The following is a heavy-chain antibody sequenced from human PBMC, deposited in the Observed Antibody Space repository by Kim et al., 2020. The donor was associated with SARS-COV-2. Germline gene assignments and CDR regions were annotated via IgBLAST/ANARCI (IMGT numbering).Heavy chain of an antibody. CDR3: ATSITIFGGFDP. J-gene: IGHJ5*02. CDR2: FDPEDGET. CDR1: GYTLTELS. V-gene: IGHV1-24*01. Sequence: VQVSCKVSGYTLTELSMHWVRQAPGKGLEWMGGFDPEDGETIYAQKFQGRVTMTEDTSTDTAYMELSSLRSEDTAVYYCATSITIFGGFDPWGQGTLVTVSS. D-gene: IGHD3-3*01.